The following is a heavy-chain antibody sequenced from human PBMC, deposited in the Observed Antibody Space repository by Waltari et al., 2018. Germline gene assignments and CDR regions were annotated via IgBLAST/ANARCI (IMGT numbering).Heavy chain of an antibody. CDR3: ARGARGAAEPPPNWFDP. V-gene: IGHV4-38-2*01. J-gene: IGHJ5*02. D-gene: IGHD6-13*01. CDR1: GYSISSGYY. Sequence: QVQLQESGPGLVKPSETLSLTCVVSGYSISSGYYWGWIRQPPGKGLEWIGSIYHSGSTYYNPSLKSRVTISVDTSKNQFSLKLSSVTAADTAVYYCARGARGAAEPPPNWFDPWGQGTLVTVSS. CDR2: IYHSGST.